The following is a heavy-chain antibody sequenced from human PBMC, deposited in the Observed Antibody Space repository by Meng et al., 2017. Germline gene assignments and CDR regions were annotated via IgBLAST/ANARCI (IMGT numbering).Heavy chain of an antibody. Sequence: ASVKVSCKASGYTFTSYDINWVRHAAGQGLEWRGWMNPNSGNTGYAQKFQGRVTITRNTSISTAYMELSSLRSEDTAVYYCARASWRGSGRLCPLYWGQGTLVTVSS. V-gene: IGHV1-8*03. CDR1: GYTFTSYD. J-gene: IGHJ4*02. CDR3: ARASWRGSGRLCPLY. CDR2: MNPNSGNT. D-gene: IGHD3-10*01.